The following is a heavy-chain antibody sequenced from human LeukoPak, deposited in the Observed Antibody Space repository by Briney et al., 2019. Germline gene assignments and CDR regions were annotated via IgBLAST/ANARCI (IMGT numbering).Heavy chain of an antibody. CDR2: INPNSGGT. Sequence: GASVTVPCTASGYTFTGYYMHWVRQAPGQGLEWMGRINPNSGGTNYAQKFQGRVTMTRDTSISTAYMELSRLRSDDTAVYCCAGLLWFGEPAYGMDVWGQGTTVTVSS. J-gene: IGHJ6*02. CDR1: GYTFTGYY. V-gene: IGHV1-2*06. D-gene: IGHD3-10*01. CDR3: AGLLWFGEPAYGMDV.